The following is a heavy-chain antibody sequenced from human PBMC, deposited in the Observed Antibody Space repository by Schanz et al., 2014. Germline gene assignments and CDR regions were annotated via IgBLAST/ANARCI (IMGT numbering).Heavy chain of an antibody. CDR3: AKQIHYDILTVTRN. CDR1: GFTFRDYY. J-gene: IGHJ4*02. CDR2: ISYDGSNK. V-gene: IGHV3-30-3*01. D-gene: IGHD3-9*01. Sequence: QVQLVESGGGVVQPGGSLRLSCAASGFTFRDYYMSWIRQAPGKGLEWVAVISYDGSNKYYADSVKGRFTISRDNSKNTLYLQMNSLRAEDTAVYYCAKQIHYDILTVTRNWGQGTLVTVSS.